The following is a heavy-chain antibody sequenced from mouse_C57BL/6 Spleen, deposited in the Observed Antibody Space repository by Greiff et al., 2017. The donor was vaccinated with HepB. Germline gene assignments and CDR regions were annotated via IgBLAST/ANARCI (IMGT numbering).Heavy chain of an antibody. V-gene: IGHV1-64*01. D-gene: IGHD1-1*01. CDR2: IHPNSGST. Sequence: QLQQPGAELVKPGASVKLSCKASGYTFTSYWMHWVKQRPGQGLEWIGMIHPNSGSTNYNEKFKSKATLTVDKSSSTAYMQLSSLTSEDAAVYYCARSYYYGSSRHFDYWGQGTTLTVSS. CDR3: ARSYYYGSSRHFDY. CDR1: GYTFTSYW. J-gene: IGHJ2*01.